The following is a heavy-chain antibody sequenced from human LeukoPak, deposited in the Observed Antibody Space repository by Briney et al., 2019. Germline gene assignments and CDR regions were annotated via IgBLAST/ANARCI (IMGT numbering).Heavy chain of an antibody. CDR1: GFAFNSYA. CDR3: AKRRGLELLYYYYMDV. CDR2: ISGSGGST. D-gene: IGHD1-7*01. J-gene: IGHJ6*03. V-gene: IGHV3-23*01. Sequence: GGSLRLSCAASGFAFNSYAMSWVRQAPGRGLEWVSAISGSGGSTYYADSVKGRFTISRDNSKNTLYLQMNSLRAEDTAVYYCAKRRGLELLYYYYMDVWGRGTTVTVSS.